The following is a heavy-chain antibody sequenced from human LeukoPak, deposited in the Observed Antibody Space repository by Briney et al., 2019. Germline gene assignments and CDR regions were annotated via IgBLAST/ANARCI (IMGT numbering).Heavy chain of an antibody. CDR3: AKEVGVGHMDV. J-gene: IGHJ6*03. V-gene: IGHV3-23*01. CDR1: GFTFSTYA. CDR2: ISGSGDRR. D-gene: IGHD2-15*01. Sequence: QTGGSLRLSCAASGFTFSTYAMSWVRQAPGKGLEWVSAISGSGDRRYYADSVKGRFTISRDNSKSTLYLQMNSLRAEDTAVYYCAKEVGVGHMDVWGKGTTVTVSS.